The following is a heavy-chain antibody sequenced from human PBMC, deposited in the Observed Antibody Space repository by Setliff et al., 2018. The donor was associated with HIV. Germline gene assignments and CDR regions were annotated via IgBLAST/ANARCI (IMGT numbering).Heavy chain of an antibody. V-gene: IGHV4-31*03. Sequence: PSETLSLTCTVSGGSIRGDDYYWTWIRQHPGKGLEWIGYVFHTGTTYYNPSLKSRLTLSVDTSKNQFSLKLSSVTAADTAVYYCARDKPYDSSGHRTLYYWGQGTLVTVSS. CDR3: ARDKPYDSSGHRTLYY. CDR1: GGSIRGDDYY. D-gene: IGHD3-22*01. J-gene: IGHJ4*02. CDR2: VFHTGTT.